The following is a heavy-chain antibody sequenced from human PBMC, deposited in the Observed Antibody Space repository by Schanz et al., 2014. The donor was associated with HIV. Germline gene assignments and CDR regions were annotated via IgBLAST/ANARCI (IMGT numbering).Heavy chain of an antibody. D-gene: IGHD2-21*02. V-gene: IGHV3-21*02. J-gene: IGHJ4*02. CDR1: GFTFSGYW. CDR2: VGPSGGDK. CDR3: ARAGVTDLFDH. Sequence: QLVESGGGLVQPGGSLRLSCAASGFTFSGYWMSWVRQAPGKGLEWISSVGPSGGDKIYADSVKGRFTISRDNAKNSLYLQMNSLRDEDTAVYYCARAGVTDLFDHWGQGTLVTVSS.